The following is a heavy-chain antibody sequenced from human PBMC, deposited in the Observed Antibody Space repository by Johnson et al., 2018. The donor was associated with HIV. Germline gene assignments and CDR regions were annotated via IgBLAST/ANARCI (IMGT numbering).Heavy chain of an antibody. J-gene: IGHJ3*02. CDR2: IYSGGST. CDR3: ARSLPGRGSYYAFDI. CDR1: GFTVSSNY. Sequence: VQLVESGGGLIQPGGSLRLSCAASGFTVSSNYMSWVRQAPGKGLEWVSVIYSGGSTYYAASVKGRFTISRDNSKNTLSLQMNSLRAEDTAVYYCARSLPGRGSYYAFDIWGQGTMVTVSS. D-gene: IGHD1-26*01. V-gene: IGHV3-53*01.